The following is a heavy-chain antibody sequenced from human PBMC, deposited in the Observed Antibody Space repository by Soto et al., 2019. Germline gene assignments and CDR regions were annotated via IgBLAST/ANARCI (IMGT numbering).Heavy chain of an antibody. CDR2: IYFSGST. J-gene: IGHJ6*02. CDR3: GGGVWPTQMGV. CDR1: GGSISGGTYY. V-gene: IGHV4-31*03. D-gene: IGHD3-16*01. Sequence: QVQLQESGPGLVKPSQTLSLTCTVSGGSISGGTYYWSWIRQPPGQGLEWIGYIYFSGSTYYNPPLRRRVIISVHRPKTQFPLRLRSVPAADRAVYYCGGGVWPTQMGVWGQGPRVTVSS.